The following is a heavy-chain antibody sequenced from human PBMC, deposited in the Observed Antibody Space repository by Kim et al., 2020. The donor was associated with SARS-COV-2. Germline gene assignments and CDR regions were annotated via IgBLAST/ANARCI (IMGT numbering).Heavy chain of an antibody. D-gene: IGHD3-22*01. Sequence: ASVKVSCKASGYTFTAYYMHWVRQAPGQGLESMGRINPDSGGTNYAQKFQGRVTMTRDTSISTVYMELNRLRSDDTAVYYCARDGAFSSGYHSLFDYRGQGTLVTVSS. CDR2: INPDSGGT. CDR1: GYTFTAYY. J-gene: IGHJ4*02. CDR3: ARDGAFSSGYHSLFDY. V-gene: IGHV1-2*06.